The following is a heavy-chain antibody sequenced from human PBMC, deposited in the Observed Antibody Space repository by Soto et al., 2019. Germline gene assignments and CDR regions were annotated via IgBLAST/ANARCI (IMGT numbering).Heavy chain of an antibody. Sequence: ASVKVSCKASGYTFTGYGISWVRQAPGQGLEWMGWISAYNGNTNYAQKLQGRVTMTTDTSTSTAYMELRSLRSDDTAVYYCAREEDDRGWFDPWGQGTLVTVSS. V-gene: IGHV1-18*01. CDR1: GYTFTGYG. CDR3: AREEDDRGWFDP. CDR2: ISAYNGNT. J-gene: IGHJ5*02. D-gene: IGHD1-26*01.